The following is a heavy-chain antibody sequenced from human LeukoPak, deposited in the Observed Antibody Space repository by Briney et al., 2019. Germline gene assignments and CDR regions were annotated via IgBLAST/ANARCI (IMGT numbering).Heavy chain of an antibody. CDR2: ISGNGVST. CDR3: AKAPLSYDSSGPFDY. CDR1: GFTFSSYA. D-gene: IGHD3-22*01. J-gene: IGHJ4*02. Sequence: PGGSLRLSCATSGFTFSSYAMSWVRQAPGKGLEWVSAISGNGVSTNYADSVKGRFTISRDNSKNTLYLQMNSLRAEDTAVYYCAKAPLSYDSSGPFDYWGQGTLVTVSS. V-gene: IGHV3-23*01.